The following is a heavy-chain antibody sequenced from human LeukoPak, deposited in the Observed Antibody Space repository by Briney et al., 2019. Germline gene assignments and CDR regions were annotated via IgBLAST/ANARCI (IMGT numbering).Heavy chain of an antibody. CDR3: ARSIGDSVATISVGHDNWFDP. CDR1: GGSISSNSYY. V-gene: IGHV4-39*01. Sequence: SETLSLTCTVSGGSISSNSYYWGWVRQPPGKGLEWLGNIFYSGRTYSTPSLKSRVTISIDTSNNQFSLRLNSVTAADTAVYYCARSIGDSVATISVGHDNWFDPWGQGTLVTVSS. J-gene: IGHJ5*02. D-gene: IGHD5-12*01. CDR2: IFYSGRT.